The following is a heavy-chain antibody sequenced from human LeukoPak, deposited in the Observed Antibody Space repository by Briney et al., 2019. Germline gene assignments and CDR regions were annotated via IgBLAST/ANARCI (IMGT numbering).Heavy chain of an antibody. CDR1: GFTFSSYA. J-gene: IGHJ4*02. Sequence: GGSLRLSCAASGFTFSSYAMSWVRQAPGKGLEWVSAISGSGGSTYYADSVKGRFTISRDNSKDTLYLQMNSLRAEDTAVYYCASSWAKGYSSSSEGYWGQGTLVTVSS. V-gene: IGHV3-23*01. D-gene: IGHD6-6*01. CDR2: ISGSGGST. CDR3: ASSWAKGYSSSSEGY.